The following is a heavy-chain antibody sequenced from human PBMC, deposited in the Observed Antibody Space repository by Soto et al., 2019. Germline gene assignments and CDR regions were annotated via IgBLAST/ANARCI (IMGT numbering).Heavy chain of an antibody. CDR1: GGSTNTRSDY. CDR3: ACQPRGPGYGERGLYFDY. D-gene: IGHD3-16*01. CDR2: VYYSGST. V-gene: IGHV4-39*01. Sequence: PSETLSLTCTVSGGSTNTRSDYWGWIRQPPGKGLEWIGSVYYSGSTYDNPSLQSRVTISVDTSRNQFSLKLMSVTAADTAVYFCACQPRGPGYGERGLYFDYWGQGTLVTVSS. J-gene: IGHJ4*02.